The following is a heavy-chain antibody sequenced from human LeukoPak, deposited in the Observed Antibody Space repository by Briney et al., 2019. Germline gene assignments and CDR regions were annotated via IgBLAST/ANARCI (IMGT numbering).Heavy chain of an antibody. CDR1: GFTFEDYG. Sequence: PGGSLRLSCVASGFTFEDYGMSWVRQVPGKGLEWVSNINWSGERIGYADSVKGRFTISRDNGKNSLYLQMNSLRAEDTAVYYCARDAGRIDYWGQGTLVTVSS. V-gene: IGHV3-20*04. CDR2: INWSGERI. J-gene: IGHJ4*02. CDR3: ARDAGRIDY. D-gene: IGHD1-26*01.